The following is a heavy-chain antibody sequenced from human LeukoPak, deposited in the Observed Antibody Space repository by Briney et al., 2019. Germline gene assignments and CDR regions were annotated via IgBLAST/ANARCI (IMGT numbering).Heavy chain of an antibody. D-gene: IGHD4-23*01. V-gene: IGHV4-39*07. Sequence: PSETLSLTCTVSGDSISSTNYYWGWIRQPPGKGLEWIGSIYYSGSTYYNPSLESRVTISVDTSKNQFSLKLSSVTAADTAVYYCARLSRRTTVVTRFWGFDYWGQGTLVTVSS. CDR2: IYYSGST. CDR3: ARLSRRTTVVTRFWGFDY. CDR1: GDSISSTNYY. J-gene: IGHJ4*02.